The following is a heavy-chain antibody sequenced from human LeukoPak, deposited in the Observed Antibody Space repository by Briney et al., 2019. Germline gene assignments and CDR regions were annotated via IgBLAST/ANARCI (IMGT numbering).Heavy chain of an antibody. CDR1: GGSISRYY. Sequence: PSETLSLTCTVSGGSISRYYWSWIRQPPGKGLEWIGYIFYLGNTYYTPSLKSRVTISVDTSKNQFSLKLSSVTAADTAVYYCARKYPDHWFDPWGQGTLVTVSS. CDR3: ARKYPDHWFDP. CDR2: IFYLGNT. J-gene: IGHJ5*02. D-gene: IGHD6-6*01. V-gene: IGHV4-59*08.